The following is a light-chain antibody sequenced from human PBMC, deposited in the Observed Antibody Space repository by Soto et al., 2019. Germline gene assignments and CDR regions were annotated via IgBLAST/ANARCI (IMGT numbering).Light chain of an antibody. J-gene: IGKJ2*01. CDR1: QSISNW. CDR2: RAS. V-gene: IGKV1-5*03. CDR3: QQYHRYPNS. Sequence: DIQMSQSPSTLSPSVGDRVTISCRASQSISNWLAWYQQKPGEAPELLIYRASNLQSGVPSRFSGSGSGTEFTLTISSLQTDDYATYYCQQYHRYPNSFGPGTKLEI.